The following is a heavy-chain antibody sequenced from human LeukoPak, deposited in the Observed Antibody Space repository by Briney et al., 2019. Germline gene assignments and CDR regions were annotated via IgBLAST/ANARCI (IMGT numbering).Heavy chain of an antibody. CDR3: AKDLVAARLDYWFDP. Sequence: GGSLRLSCAASGFTFSSYGMHWVRQSPGKGLEWVAFIRYDGSNKYYADSVKGRFTISRDNSKNTLYLQMNSLRAEDTAVYYCAKDLVAARLDYWFDPWGQGTLVTVSS. J-gene: IGHJ5*02. D-gene: IGHD2-15*01. CDR1: GFTFSSYG. CDR2: IRYDGSNK. V-gene: IGHV3-30*02.